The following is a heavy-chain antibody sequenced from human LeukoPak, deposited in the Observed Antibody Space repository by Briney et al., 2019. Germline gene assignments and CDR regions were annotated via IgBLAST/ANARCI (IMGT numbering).Heavy chain of an antibody. CDR2: IYYSGST. V-gene: IGHV4-59*01. J-gene: IGHJ6*02. D-gene: IGHD1-26*01. CDR3: ARSLGATRYNLKYYFYYGLDV. CDR1: GASISSYY. Sequence: SETLSPTCTVSGASISSYYWTWIRQPPGKGLEWIGYIYYSGSTNYNPSLKSRATISGDRSKSQFSLRLGSVTAADTAIYYCARSLGATRYNLKYYFYYGLDVWGLGTTVTVSS.